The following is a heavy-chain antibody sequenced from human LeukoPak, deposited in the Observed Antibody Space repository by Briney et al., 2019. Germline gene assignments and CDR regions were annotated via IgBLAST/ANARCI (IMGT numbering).Heavy chain of an antibody. Sequence: ASVKVSCKASGYTFTSYGISWVRQAPGQGLEWMGWISAYNGNTNYAQKLQGRVTMTTDTSTSTAYMELGSLRSDDTAVYYRARDLDGYNLGWFDPWGQGTLVTVSS. D-gene: IGHD5-24*01. CDR3: ARDLDGYNLGWFDP. CDR1: GYTFTSYG. J-gene: IGHJ5*02. V-gene: IGHV1-18*01. CDR2: ISAYNGNT.